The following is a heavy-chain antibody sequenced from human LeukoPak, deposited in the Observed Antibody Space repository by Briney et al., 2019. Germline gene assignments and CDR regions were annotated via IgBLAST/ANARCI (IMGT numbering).Heavy chain of an antibody. Sequence: SETVSLTCTVSGGSISSNHWSWIRQPPGKGLEWIGNIYDSGGTKYNPSLKSRVTMSVDTSKNQFSLRLSSVTAADTAVYYCAREIFDGDYQYYYMDVWGKGTTVSVSS. CDR3: AREIFDGDYQYYYMDV. J-gene: IGHJ6*03. CDR1: GGSISSNH. D-gene: IGHD3-3*01. CDR2: IYDSGGT. V-gene: IGHV4-59*01.